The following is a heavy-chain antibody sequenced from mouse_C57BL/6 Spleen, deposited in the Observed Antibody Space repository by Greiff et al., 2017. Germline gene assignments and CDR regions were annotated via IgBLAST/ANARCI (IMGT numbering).Heavy chain of an antibody. CDR1: GYSITSGYY. Sequence: DVQLQESGPGLVKPSQSLSLTCSVTGYSITSGYYWNWIRQFPGNKLEWMGYISYDGSNNYNPSLKNRISITRDTSKNQFFLKLNSVTTEDTATYYCATTAAMDYWGQGTSVTVSS. J-gene: IGHJ4*01. CDR2: ISYDGSN. CDR3: ATTAAMDY. D-gene: IGHD1-2*01. V-gene: IGHV3-6*01.